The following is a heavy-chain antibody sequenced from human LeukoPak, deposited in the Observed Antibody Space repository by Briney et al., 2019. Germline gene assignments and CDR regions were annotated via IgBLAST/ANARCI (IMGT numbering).Heavy chain of an antibody. J-gene: IGHJ4*02. CDR2: IKQDGSER. Sequence: GGSLRLSCAASGFTFSIHTMSWVRQAPGKGLEWAADIKQDGSERHYVDSVPGRFTISRDNAKNSLYLQINSLRAEDTAVYYCVRWATSFDLWGQGILVTVSS. CDR1: GFTFSIHT. CDR3: VRWATSFDL. V-gene: IGHV3-7*01. D-gene: IGHD6-6*01.